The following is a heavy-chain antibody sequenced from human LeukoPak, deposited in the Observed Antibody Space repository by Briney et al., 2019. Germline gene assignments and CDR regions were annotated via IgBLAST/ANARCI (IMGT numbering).Heavy chain of an antibody. CDR1: GGSFSGFH. CDR3: ARADYSSTWSHDYYYMDV. J-gene: IGHJ6*03. D-gene: IGHD6-13*01. CDR2: VSHDESA. Sequence: SETLSLTCAVYGGSFSGFHWSWIRQSPGKGLQWIGEVSHDESANYNPSLKSRVTISVDTSKNQFSLKLSSVTAADTAVYYCARADYSSTWSHDYYYMDVWGKGTTVTVSS. V-gene: IGHV4-34*01.